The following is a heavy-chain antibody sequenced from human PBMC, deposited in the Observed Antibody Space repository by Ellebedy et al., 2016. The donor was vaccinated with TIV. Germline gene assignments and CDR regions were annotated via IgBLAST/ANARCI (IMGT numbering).Heavy chain of an antibody. V-gene: IGHV4-30-4*01. CDR1: GGSISSGDYY. Sequence: SETLSLXXTVSGGSISSGDYYWSWIRQPPGKGLEWIGYIYNGGSAYYNPSLQTRVTISADTSKNQFSLKVRSVTAADTAVYFCARAFASGSASWGQGTLVTVSS. D-gene: IGHD3-10*01. CDR3: ARAFASGSAS. J-gene: IGHJ4*02. CDR2: IYNGGSA.